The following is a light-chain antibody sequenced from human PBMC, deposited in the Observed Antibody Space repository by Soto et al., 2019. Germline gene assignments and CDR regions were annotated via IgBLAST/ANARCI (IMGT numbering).Light chain of an antibody. V-gene: IGLV2-23*02. CDR2: EVS. Sequence: QSALTQPASVSGSPGQSITISCTGTSGDVGTYNLVSWYQHHPGKAPKLMIYEVSNRPSRVSHRFSGSQSGNTASLTISGLQAEDEADYYCSSYAGAVAFGGGTKLTVL. CDR3: SSYAGAVA. J-gene: IGLJ2*01. CDR1: SGDVGTYNL.